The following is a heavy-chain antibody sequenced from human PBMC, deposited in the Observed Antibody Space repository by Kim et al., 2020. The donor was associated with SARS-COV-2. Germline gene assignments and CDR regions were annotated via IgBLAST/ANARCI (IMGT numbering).Heavy chain of an antibody. V-gene: IGHV4-39*01. J-gene: IGHJ4*02. Sequence: SETLSLTCTVSGDSIKSPSNYWGWIRQPPGKGLEWIGTIDNSIRTYYSPSLKSRVTISVDTSKNQFSLKLDSVTAADTAVYYCARLGRVLGAPVYHLDSSGFFFLPGDYWGQGTLVTVSS. CDR2: IDNSIRT. D-gene: IGHD6-19*01. CDR3: ARLGRVLGAPVYHLDSSGFFFLPGDY. CDR1: GDSIKSPSNY.